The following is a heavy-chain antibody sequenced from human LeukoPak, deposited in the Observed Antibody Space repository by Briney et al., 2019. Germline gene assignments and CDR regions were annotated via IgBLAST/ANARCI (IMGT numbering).Heavy chain of an antibody. CDR1: GYTFSSYG. D-gene: IGHD6-13*01. V-gene: IGHV1-18*01. CDR2: ISTYNGDT. CDR3: AREGPGSSSSWYGYYYYYYMDV. Sequence: ASVKVSCKASGYTFSSYGISWVRQAPGQGLEWMGWISTYNGDTHYAQKFQGRVTMTRDTSISTAYMELSRLRSDDTAVYYCAREGPGSSSSWYGYYYYYYMDVWGKGTTVTISS. J-gene: IGHJ6*03.